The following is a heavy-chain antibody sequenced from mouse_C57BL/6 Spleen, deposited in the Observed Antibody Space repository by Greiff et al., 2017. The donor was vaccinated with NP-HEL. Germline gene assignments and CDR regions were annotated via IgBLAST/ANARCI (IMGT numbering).Heavy chain of an antibody. CDR1: GFNIKDDY. V-gene: IGHV14-4*01. CDR2: IDPENGDT. J-gene: IGHJ1*03. CDR3: TGYYGSSPGYFDV. Sequence: EVQLQQSGAELVRPGASVKLSCTASGFNIKDDYMHWVKQRPEQGLEWIGWIDPENGDTEYASKFQGKATITADTSSNTAYLQLSSLTSEDTAVYYCTGYYGSSPGYFDVWGTGTTVTVSS. D-gene: IGHD1-1*01.